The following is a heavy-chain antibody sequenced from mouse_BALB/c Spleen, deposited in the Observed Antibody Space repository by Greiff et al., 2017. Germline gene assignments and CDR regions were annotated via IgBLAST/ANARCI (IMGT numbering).Heavy chain of an antibody. CDR3: ARGGNPWFAY. CDR1: GFTFSSYG. D-gene: IGHD2-1*01. CDR2: ISSGGSYT. V-gene: IGHV5-6*01. J-gene: IGHJ3*01. Sequence: EVKVVESGGDLVKPGGSLKLSCAASGFTFSSYGMSWVRQTPDKRLEWVATISSGGSYTYYPDSVKGRFTISRDNAKNTLYLQMSSLKSEDTAMYYCARGGNPWFAYWGQGTLVTVSA.